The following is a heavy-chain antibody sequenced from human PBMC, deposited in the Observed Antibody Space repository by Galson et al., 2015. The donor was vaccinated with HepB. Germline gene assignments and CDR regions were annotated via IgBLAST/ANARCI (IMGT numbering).Heavy chain of an antibody. CDR3: ARDHKRVVAVADDVMGHYYYYGMDV. J-gene: IGHJ6*02. V-gene: IGHV1-3*01. Sequence: SVKVSCKASGYTFTSYAMHWVRQAPGQRLEWMGWINAGNGNTKYSQKFQGRVTITRDTSASTAYMELSSLRSEDTAVYYCARDHKRVVAVADDVMGHYYYYGMDVWGQGTTVTVSS. CDR1: GYTFTSYA. D-gene: IGHD6-19*01. CDR2: INAGNGNT.